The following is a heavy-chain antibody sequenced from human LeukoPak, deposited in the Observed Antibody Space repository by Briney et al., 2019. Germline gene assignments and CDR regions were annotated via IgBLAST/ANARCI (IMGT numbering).Heavy chain of an antibody. CDR2: IRSEPKNFAT. V-gene: IGHV3-73*01. CDR3: FSSNSTPGGNWFDP. Sequence: GGSLRLSCVASGFSFSDSAIHWVRQAAGKGLEWVGRIRSEPKNFATAYAASVRGRFTISRDDSKNTAYMQMDGLKNEDTAVYFCFSSNSTPGGNWFDPWGQGTLVTVSS. D-gene: IGHD4-11*01. J-gene: IGHJ5*02. CDR1: GFSFSDSA.